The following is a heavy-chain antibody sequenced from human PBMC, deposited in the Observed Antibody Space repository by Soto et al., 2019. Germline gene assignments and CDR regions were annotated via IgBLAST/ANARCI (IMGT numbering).Heavy chain of an antibody. Sequence: PSETLSLACTVSGGSISSSSYYWGWIRQPPGKGLEWIGSIYYSGSTYYNPSLKSRVTISVDTSKNQFSLKLSSVTAADTAVYYCARHFPGHKDIVVVVAAMPRPSFDYWGQGTLVTVSS. CDR1: GGSISSSSYY. V-gene: IGHV4-39*01. CDR2: IYYSGST. CDR3: ARHFPGHKDIVVVVAAMPRPSFDY. D-gene: IGHD2-15*01. J-gene: IGHJ4*02.